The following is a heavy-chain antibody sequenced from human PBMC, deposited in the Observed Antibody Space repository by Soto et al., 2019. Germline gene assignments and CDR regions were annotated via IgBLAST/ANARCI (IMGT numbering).Heavy chain of an antibody. D-gene: IGHD1-26*01. Sequence: QVQLQESGPGLVKPSQTLSLTCTVSGTTISSGDHYWSWIRQPPGKGLEWIGYMYYTGKTYYNTSLQSRFTISVDTSKNQFSLKMTSVTAADTAMYFCARVYGRGDYFDFWGRGTLVSVSS. CDR2: MYYTGKT. CDR1: GTTISSGDHY. V-gene: IGHV4-30-4*01. J-gene: IGHJ4*02. CDR3: ARVYGRGDYFDF.